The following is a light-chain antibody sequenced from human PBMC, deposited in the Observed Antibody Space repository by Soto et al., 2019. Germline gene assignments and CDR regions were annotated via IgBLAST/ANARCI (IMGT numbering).Light chain of an antibody. CDR3: SSHAGNNNWGV. V-gene: IGLV2-14*02. CDR2: EGT. Sequence: QSALTQPASVSGSPGQSITISCSGTTSDVGGYNLVSWYQQHTAKAPKLLIYEGTQRPSGVSSRFSGSKSGNTASLTVSGLQGEDEAAYYCSSHAGNNNWGVFGGGTKLTVL. CDR1: TSDVGGYNL. J-gene: IGLJ3*02.